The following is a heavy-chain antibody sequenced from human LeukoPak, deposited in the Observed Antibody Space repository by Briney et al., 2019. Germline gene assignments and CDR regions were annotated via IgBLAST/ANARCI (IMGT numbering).Heavy chain of an antibody. D-gene: IGHD3-10*01. CDR1: GITLSNYG. Sequence: GGSLRLSCAVSGITLSNYGMSWVRQAPGKGLEWVAGISDSGGSTKYADSVKGRFTISRDNPKNTLYLQMNSLRAEDTAVYFCAKRGVVIRVILVGFHKQAYYFDSWGQGALVTVSS. J-gene: IGHJ4*02. CDR3: AKRGVVIRVILVGFHKQAYYFDS. CDR2: ISDSGGST. V-gene: IGHV3-23*01.